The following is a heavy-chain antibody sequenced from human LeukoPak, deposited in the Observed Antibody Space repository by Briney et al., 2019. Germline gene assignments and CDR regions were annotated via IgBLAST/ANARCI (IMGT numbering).Heavy chain of an antibody. J-gene: IGHJ4*02. CDR1: GFTFSSYG. V-gene: IGHV3-21*01. D-gene: IGHD2-2*01. CDR3: ARSNADIVVVPAAIPFDY. Sequence: GGSLRLSCAASGFTFSSYGMNWVRQAPGKGLEWVSSISSSSSYIYYADSVKGRFTISRDNAKNSLYLQMNSLRAEDTAVYYCARSNADIVVVPAAIPFDYWGQGTLVTVSS. CDR2: ISSSSSYI.